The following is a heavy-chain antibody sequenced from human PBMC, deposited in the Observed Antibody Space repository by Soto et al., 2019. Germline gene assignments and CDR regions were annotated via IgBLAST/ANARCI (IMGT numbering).Heavy chain of an antibody. CDR1: GYTFTSYD. Sequence: ASVKVSCKASGYTFTSYDINWVRQATGQGLEWMGWMNPNSGNTGYAQNFQGRVTMTRNTSISTAYMELSSLRSEDTAVYYCTKRAGGGGSSLGYWAQGTLVTGSS. CDR2: MNPNSGNT. D-gene: IGHD2-15*01. CDR3: TKRAGGGGSSLGY. V-gene: IGHV1-8*01. J-gene: IGHJ4*02.